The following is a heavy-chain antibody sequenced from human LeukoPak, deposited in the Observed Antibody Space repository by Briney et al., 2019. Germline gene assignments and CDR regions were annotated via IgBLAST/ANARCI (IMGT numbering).Heavy chain of an antibody. CDR3: ARDARGGVFDY. CDR2: ISSSSSYI. J-gene: IGHJ4*02. CDR1: GFTFSSYS. Sequence: GGSLRLSCAASGFTFSSYSMNWVRQAPGKGLEWVSSISSSSSYIYYADSVKGRFTISRDNAKNSLYLKMNSLRAEDTAVYYCARDARGGVFDYWGQGTMVTVSS. D-gene: IGHD3-16*01. V-gene: IGHV3-21*01.